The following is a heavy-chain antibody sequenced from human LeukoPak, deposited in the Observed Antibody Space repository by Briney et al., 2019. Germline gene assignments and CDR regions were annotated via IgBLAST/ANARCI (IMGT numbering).Heavy chain of an antibody. CDR3: ARGAGYSSGFDDY. J-gene: IGHJ4*02. D-gene: IGHD6-19*01. V-gene: IGHV4-59*13. CDR1: GGSIGSYY. Sequence: SETLSLTCTVSGGSIGSYYWSWIRQPPGKGLEWIGYIYYSGSTNYNPSLKSRVTISVDTSKNQFSLKLSSVTAADTAVYYCARGAGYSSGFDDYWGQGTLVTVSS. CDR2: IYYSGST.